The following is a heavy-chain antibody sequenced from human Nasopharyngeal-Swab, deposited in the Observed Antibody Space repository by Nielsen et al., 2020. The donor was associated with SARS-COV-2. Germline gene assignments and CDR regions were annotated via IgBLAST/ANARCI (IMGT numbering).Heavy chain of an antibody. CDR1: GGTFRTYA. V-gene: IGHV1-69*06. Sequence: SVKVSCKASGGTFRTYAISWVRQAPGQGLEWMGGIIPIFGTANYAQKFQGRVTITADKSTNTAYMELSSLRSEDTAVYYCARAPGGIQLWLPYRDAFDIWGQGTMVTVSS. CDR3: ARAPGGIQLWLPYRDAFDI. CDR2: IIPIFGTA. D-gene: IGHD5-18*01. J-gene: IGHJ3*02.